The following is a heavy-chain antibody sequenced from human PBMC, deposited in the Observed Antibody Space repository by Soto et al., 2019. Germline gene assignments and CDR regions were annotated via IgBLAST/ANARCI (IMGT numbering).Heavy chain of an antibody. J-gene: IGHJ4*02. CDR3: GRDGDQWDPRYLDY. CDR2: INGHTGST. V-gene: IGHV1-18*01. D-gene: IGHD1-26*01. CDR1: GNFCSKFG. Sequence: QVQLVQSGAEVKRPGASVKVSCKTPGNFCSKFGISWVRQAPGQGLEWMGWINGHTGSTNYAPKLRGRVTMATDTCTGILYMELSSLTSDDPAVYYCGRDGDQWDPRYLDYWGQGTLVSV.